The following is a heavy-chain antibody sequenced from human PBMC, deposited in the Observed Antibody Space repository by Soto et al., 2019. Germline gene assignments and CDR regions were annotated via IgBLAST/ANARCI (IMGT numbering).Heavy chain of an antibody. Sequence: QVQLVQSGAEVKKPGASVKVSCKASGYSFTSYGFNWGRQAPGQGLEWMGWITGYNGNTNYAQNLQGRVTMTTDTSTSTAYMELRSLRSDDTAVYYCARDDDGCDIWGQGTMVTVSS. CDR3: ARDDDGCDI. CDR2: ITGYNGNT. V-gene: IGHV1-18*01. J-gene: IGHJ3*02. CDR1: GYSFTSYG.